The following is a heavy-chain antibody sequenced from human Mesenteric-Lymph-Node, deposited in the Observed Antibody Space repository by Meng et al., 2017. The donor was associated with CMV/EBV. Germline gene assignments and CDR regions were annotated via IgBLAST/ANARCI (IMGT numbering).Heavy chain of an antibody. D-gene: IGHD1-26*01. CDR1: GFAFSSYA. CDR2: INWNGGSI. J-gene: IGHJ4*02. Sequence: GESLKISCAASGFAFSSYAMHWVRQAPGKGLEWVSGINWNGGSIAHADSVKGRFTISRDNAKNSLYLEMTSLRADDTAFYHCARDGGSYLELDSWGRGTLVTVSS. CDR3: ARDGGSYLELDS. V-gene: IGHV3-20*01.